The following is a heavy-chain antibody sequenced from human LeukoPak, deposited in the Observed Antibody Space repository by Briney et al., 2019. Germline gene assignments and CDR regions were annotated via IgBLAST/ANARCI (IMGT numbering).Heavy chain of an antibody. J-gene: IGHJ4*02. V-gene: IGHV3-48*02. CDR2: IRSSGSPI. CDR1: GFSFSGYS. Sequence: PGGSLRLSCAASGFSFSGYSMNWVRQAPGKGLEWVAYIRSSGSPIYYADSVKGRFTISRDNAKNSLYLQMNSLRDEDTAVYYCVRDPDALDYWGQGTLVTVPS. CDR3: VRDPDALDY.